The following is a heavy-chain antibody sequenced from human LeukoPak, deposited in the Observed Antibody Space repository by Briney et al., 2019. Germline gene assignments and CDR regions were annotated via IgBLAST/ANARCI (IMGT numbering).Heavy chain of an antibody. CDR3: ARQQLPDGTYYFDY. CDR2: IHYSGHT. Sequence: SGTLSLTCTVSGGSVSSGSYYWSWIRQPPGKGLEWIAYIHYSGHTNYNPSLKGRVTISLDTSKNQFSLKLTSVTAADTALYYCARQQLPDGTYYFDYWGQGTLVTVSS. D-gene: IGHD6-13*01. J-gene: IGHJ4*02. V-gene: IGHV4-61*01. CDR1: GGSVSSGSYY.